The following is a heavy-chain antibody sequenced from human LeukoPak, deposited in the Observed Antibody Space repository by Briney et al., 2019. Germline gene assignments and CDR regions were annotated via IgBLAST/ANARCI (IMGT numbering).Heavy chain of an antibody. CDR1: GGSINAYY. J-gene: IGHJ4*02. D-gene: IGHD3-22*01. CDR2: VYHSGST. V-gene: IGHV4-59*01. Sequence: SETLSLTCTVSGGSINAYYWSWIRQPPGKGLEWIGYVYHSGSTNYNPSLKSRVTMSVDTSNNQFSLKLSSVTAADTAMYYCAREGDYYDSGGYYRIDFWGQGTLVAVSS. CDR3: AREGDYYDSGGYYRIDF.